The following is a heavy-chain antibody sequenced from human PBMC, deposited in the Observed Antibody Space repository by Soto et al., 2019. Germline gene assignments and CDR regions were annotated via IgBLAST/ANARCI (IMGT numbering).Heavy chain of an antibody. CDR1: GFMCENYA. CDR3: AKGKSENGEDWLDP. V-gene: IGHV3-23*01. D-gene: IGHD2-8*01. J-gene: IGHJ5*02. CDR2: VRGNSYGA. Sequence: PGGSLRLSCAASGFMCENYAMIWVRQAPGKGLEWVATVRGNSYGAYYADSVRGRFIISRDNSKNTVSLQLNSLRDDDTAIYYCAKGKSENGEDWLDPWGPGPLVTVSS.